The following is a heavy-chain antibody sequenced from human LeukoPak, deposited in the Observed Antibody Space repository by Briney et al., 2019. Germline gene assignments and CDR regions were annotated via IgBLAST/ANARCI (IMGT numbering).Heavy chain of an antibody. D-gene: IGHD5-18*01. CDR1: GFTFSSYW. V-gene: IGHV3-7*01. Sequence: GGSLRLSCVASGFTFSSYWMSWIRQAPGKGLEWVANIKQDGSEKYYVDSVKGRFTISRDNAKNSLYLQMNSLRAEDTAVYYCARVANVGYSNWFDPWGQGTLVTVSS. CDR3: ARVANVGYSNWFDP. CDR2: IKQDGSEK. J-gene: IGHJ5*02.